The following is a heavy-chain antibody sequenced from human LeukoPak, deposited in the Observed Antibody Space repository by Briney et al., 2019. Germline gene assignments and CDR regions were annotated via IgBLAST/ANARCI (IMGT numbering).Heavy chain of an antibody. CDR2: LYSSGYT. J-gene: IGHJ4*02. V-gene: IGHV3-66*01. CDR3: AAKGNGYSGTYVFAH. CDR1: TFSVSTNY. D-gene: IGHD5-12*01. Sequence: GGSLRLSCAASTFSVSTNYMSWVRQAPGKGLEWISVLYSSGYTKYADSVRGRFSISRDNSENTLRLQMNSLRAEDTAVYYCAAKGNGYSGTYVFAHWGRGTLVTVSP.